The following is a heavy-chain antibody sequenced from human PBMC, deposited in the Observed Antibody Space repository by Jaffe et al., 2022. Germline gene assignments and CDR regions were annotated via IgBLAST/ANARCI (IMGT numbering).Heavy chain of an antibody. V-gene: IGHV4-61*02. Sequence: QVQLQESGPGLVKPSQTLSLTCTVSGGSISSGSYYWSWIRQPAGKGLEWIGRIYTSGSTNYNPSLKSRVTISVDTSKNQFSLKLSSVTAADTAVYYCARAGENLRWLQSYYYYYMDVWGKGTTVTVSS. J-gene: IGHJ6*03. CDR3: ARAGENLRWLQSYYYYYMDV. CDR2: IYTSGST. CDR1: GGSISSGSYY. D-gene: IGHD5-12*01.